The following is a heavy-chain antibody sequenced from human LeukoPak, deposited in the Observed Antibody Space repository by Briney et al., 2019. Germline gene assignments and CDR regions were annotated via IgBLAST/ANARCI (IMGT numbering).Heavy chain of an antibody. CDR1: GGSFSGYY. J-gene: IGHJ4*02. CDR2: INHSGST. D-gene: IGHD3-22*01. Sequence: PSETLSLTCAVYGGSFSGYYWSWIRQPPGKGLEWIGEINHSGSTNYNPSLKSRVTISVDTSKNQFSLKLSSVTAADTAVYYCARADDSSGYGDYWGQGTLVTVSS. V-gene: IGHV4-34*01. CDR3: ARADDSSGYGDY.